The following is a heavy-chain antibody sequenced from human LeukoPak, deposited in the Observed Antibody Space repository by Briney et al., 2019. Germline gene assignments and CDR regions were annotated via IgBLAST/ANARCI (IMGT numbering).Heavy chain of an antibody. CDR2: IVGGDGGT. Sequence: PGGSLRLSCAASGFSFSISAMTWVRQAPGKGLEWVSGIVGGDGGTYYADSVKGRFIISRDNSKNTLYVQMNSLRAEDTAVYYCARGALYYMDVWGKGTTVTISS. J-gene: IGHJ6*03. V-gene: IGHV3-23*01. CDR1: GFSFSISA. CDR3: ARGALYYMDV.